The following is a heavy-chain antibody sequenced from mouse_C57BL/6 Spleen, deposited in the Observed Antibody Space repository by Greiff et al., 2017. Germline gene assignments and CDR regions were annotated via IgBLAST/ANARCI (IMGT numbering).Heavy chain of an antibody. V-gene: IGHV5-9*01. CDR3: ARHEGDYSNYWFAY. J-gene: IGHJ3*01. Sequence: EVMLVESGGGLVKPGGSLKLSCAASGFTFSSYTMSWVRQTPEKRLEWVATISGGGGNTYYPDSVKGRFTISRDNAKNTLYLQMSSLRSEDTALYYCARHEGDYSNYWFAYWGQGTLVTVSA. CDR2: ISGGGGNT. CDR1: GFTFSSYT. D-gene: IGHD2-5*01.